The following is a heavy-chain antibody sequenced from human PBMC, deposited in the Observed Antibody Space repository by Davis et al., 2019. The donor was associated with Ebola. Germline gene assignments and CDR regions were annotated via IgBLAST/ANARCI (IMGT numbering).Heavy chain of an antibody. CDR3: AREAYSSGWNAFDI. D-gene: IGHD6-19*01. J-gene: IGHJ3*02. CDR1: GGSISSGDYY. Sequence: MPSETLSLTCTVSGGSISSGDYYWSWIRQPPGKGLEWIGYIYYSGSTYYNPSLKSRVTISVDTSKNQFSLKLSSVTAADTAVYYCAREAYSSGWNAFDIWGQGTMVTVSS. CDR2: IYYSGST. V-gene: IGHV4-30-4*01.